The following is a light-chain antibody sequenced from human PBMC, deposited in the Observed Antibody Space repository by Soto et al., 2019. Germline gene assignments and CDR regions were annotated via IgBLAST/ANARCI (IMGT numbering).Light chain of an antibody. Sequence: QSVLTQPRSVSGSPGQSVTISCTGTGSDVGDFHSVSWYQQYPGKAPKLMIYDVSKWASGVPDRFSGSKSGNTASLTISGLKPEDEDASYCCSYVGNFYVFGTGTKVTV. CDR1: GSDVGDFHS. J-gene: IGLJ1*01. CDR3: CSYVGNFYV. CDR2: DVS. V-gene: IGLV2-11*01.